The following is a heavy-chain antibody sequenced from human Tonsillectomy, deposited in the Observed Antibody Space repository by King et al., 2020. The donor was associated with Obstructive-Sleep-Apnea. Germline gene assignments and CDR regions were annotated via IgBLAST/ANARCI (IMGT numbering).Heavy chain of an antibody. CDR3: ARLYGDYPMYYFDS. CDR1: GYTFNGYQ. J-gene: IGHJ4*02. D-gene: IGHD4-17*01. V-gene: IGHV1-2*02. Sequence: QLVQSGAEVKKAGASVKVSCKASGYTFNGYQMHWVRQAPGQGLEWMGWINPNSGGTNYAQKFQGRVTMTRDTYISTAYMELSRLRSDDTAGYYCARLYGDYPMYYFDSWGQGTPVTVSS. CDR2: INPNSGGT.